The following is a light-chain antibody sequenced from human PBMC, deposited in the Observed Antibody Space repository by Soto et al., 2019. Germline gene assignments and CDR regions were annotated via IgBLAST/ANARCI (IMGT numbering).Light chain of an antibody. CDR2: ADN. Sequence: QAVLTQTPSVSGAPGQKITMSCTGSSSNIGAGYDVHWYQQVPGAAPRLLIYADNNRPSGVPDRFSASKSGTSASLAITGLQGEDEANYYCSSYTSSSTPYYVFGTGTKVTVL. V-gene: IGLV1-40*01. CDR3: SSYTSSSTPYYV. J-gene: IGLJ1*01. CDR1: SSNIGAGYD.